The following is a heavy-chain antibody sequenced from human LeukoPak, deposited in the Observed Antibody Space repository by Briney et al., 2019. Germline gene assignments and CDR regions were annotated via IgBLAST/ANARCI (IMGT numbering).Heavy chain of an antibody. V-gene: IGHV1-46*01. Sequence: GASVKVSCKASGYTFTSYYMHWVRQAPGQGLEWMGIINPSGGSTSYAQKFQGRVTMTRDTSTSTVYMELSSLRSEDMAVYYCARGGPIPSLQYCSSTSCHVAKYNWFDPWGQGTLVTVSS. CDR2: INPSGGST. J-gene: IGHJ5*01. CDR3: ARGGPIPSLQYCSSTSCHVAKYNWFDP. CDR1: GYTFTSYY. D-gene: IGHD2-2*01.